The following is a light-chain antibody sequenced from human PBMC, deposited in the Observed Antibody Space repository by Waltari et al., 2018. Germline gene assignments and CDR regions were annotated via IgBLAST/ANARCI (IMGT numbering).Light chain of an antibody. CDR3: CSYAGSKFYG. J-gene: IGLJ1*01. V-gene: IGLV2-23*02. CDR2: EVS. CDR1: TSDVGSYNL. Sequence: QSALTQPASVSGSPGQSITISCTGTTSDVGSYNLVSWDQQHPGKGPKHMIYEVSKRPSGVANRFSGSKSGNTASLTISGLQAEDEAEYYCCSYAGSKFYGFGTGTKVTVL.